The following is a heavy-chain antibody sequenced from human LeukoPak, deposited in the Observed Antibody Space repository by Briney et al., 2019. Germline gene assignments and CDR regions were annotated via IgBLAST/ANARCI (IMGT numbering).Heavy chain of an antibody. D-gene: IGHD2-8*01. Sequence: ASVRVSCTASGYTFTGYYMHWGRRAPGQGGGGRGWINPNSGSTNYAQKFQGRVTMTRDTSISTAYMELSRLRSDDTAVYYCARETVIVLMVYAPYYYGMDVWGQGTTVTVSS. CDR1: GYTFTGYY. CDR2: INPNSGST. V-gene: IGHV1-2*02. J-gene: IGHJ6*02. CDR3: ARETVIVLMVYAPYYYGMDV.